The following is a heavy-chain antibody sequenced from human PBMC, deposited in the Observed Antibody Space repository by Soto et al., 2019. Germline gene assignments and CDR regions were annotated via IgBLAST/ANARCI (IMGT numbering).Heavy chain of an antibody. CDR3: ARGSGPIFDP. D-gene: IGHD2-21*01. J-gene: IGHJ5*02. Sequence: PSETLSLTCTVSGASISTYYWSWIRQPPGKGLEWIGYIYNTGNTNYNPSLKSRVTISLDTSKNQFSLKLSSVTAADTAVYYCARGSGPIFDPWGRGTLVTVS. CDR1: GASISTYY. V-gene: IGHV4-59*01. CDR2: IYNTGNT.